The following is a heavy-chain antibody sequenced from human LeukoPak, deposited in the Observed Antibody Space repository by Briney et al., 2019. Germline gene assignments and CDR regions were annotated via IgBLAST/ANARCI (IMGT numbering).Heavy chain of an antibody. D-gene: IGHD1-26*01. J-gene: IGHJ3*01. CDR2: ISYSGSA. CDR3: ARVRQWEILGAFDL. Sequence: SETLSLTCAVSGASVTHGGFSWTWIRQPPGKGLEWLALISYSGSAHYTLSLKSRLSISVDTSKNQFSLKLTSVTAADTAVYYCARVRQWEILGAFDLWGQGTTVTVSS. CDR1: GASVTHGGFS. V-gene: IGHV4-30-4*07.